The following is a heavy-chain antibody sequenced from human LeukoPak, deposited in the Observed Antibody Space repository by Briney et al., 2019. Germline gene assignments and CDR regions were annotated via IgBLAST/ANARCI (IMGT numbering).Heavy chain of an antibody. CDR1: GFPFTDYV. D-gene: IGHD1-26*01. CDR2: TSADESIK. CDR3: ARDPFLGGPDFLDY. J-gene: IGHJ4*02. V-gene: IGHV3-30*03. Sequence: GGSLRLSCTVSGFPFTDYVIHWLRQAPGKGLEWVAVTSADESIKSYSDSVRGRFTISRDNFKNILYLQMDSLGLEDTAVYFCARDPFLGGPDFLDYWGRGTLVTVSS.